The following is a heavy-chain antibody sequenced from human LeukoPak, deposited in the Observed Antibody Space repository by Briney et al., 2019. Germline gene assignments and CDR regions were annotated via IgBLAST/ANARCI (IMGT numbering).Heavy chain of an antibody. J-gene: IGHJ4*02. Sequence: KFQGRVTITRDTSASTAYMELSSLRSEDTAVYYCARSFGYGDYKFDYWGQGTLVTVSS. CDR3: ARSFGYGDYKFDY. V-gene: IGHV1-3*01. D-gene: IGHD4-17*01.